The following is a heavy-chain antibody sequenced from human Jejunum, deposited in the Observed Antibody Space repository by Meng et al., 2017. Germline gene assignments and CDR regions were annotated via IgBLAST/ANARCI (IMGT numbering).Heavy chain of an antibody. CDR3: ARDWGCRDGSCFSGLLEY. J-gene: IGHJ4*02. D-gene: IGHD2-15*01. V-gene: IGHV4-4*02. Sequence: QLQLQESGPGLVKPSGTLSLTCGVSGDSISSSNRWSWVRQSPGKGLEWIGEMYHGGDTNYNPSLETRVTISTDTSRNEFSLKLRSVTAADTAVYYCARDWGCRDGSCFSGLLEYWGQGILVTVSS. CDR2: MYHGGDT. CDR1: GDSISSSNR.